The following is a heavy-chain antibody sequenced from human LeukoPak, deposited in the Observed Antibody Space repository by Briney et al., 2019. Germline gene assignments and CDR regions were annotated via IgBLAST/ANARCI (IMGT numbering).Heavy chain of an antibody. CDR3: ARLWSTDCSGGSCPHQPNY. V-gene: IGHV4-39*01. J-gene: IGHJ4*02. CDR1: GGSFSSSSYH. Sequence: SETLSLTCTVYGGSFSSSSYHWGWLRQPPGTGLEGIGSVFYSGSTYYNPSLKSRVTMSVDTSKNQFSLKLSSVIAADAAVYYCARLWSTDCSGGSCPHQPNYWGQGTLVAVSS. CDR2: VFYSGST. D-gene: IGHD2-15*01.